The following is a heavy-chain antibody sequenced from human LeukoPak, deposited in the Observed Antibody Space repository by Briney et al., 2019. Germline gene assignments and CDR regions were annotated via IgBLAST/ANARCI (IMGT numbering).Heavy chain of an antibody. Sequence: PSETLSLTCAVYGGSFSGYYWSWIRQPPGKGLEWIGEINHSGSTNYNPSLKSRVTISVDTSKNQFSLKLSSVTAADTAVYYCARAGREIVGWEPSRHFDYWGQGTLVTVSS. CDR1: GGSFSGYY. V-gene: IGHV4-34*01. D-gene: IGHD6-19*01. J-gene: IGHJ4*02. CDR3: ARAGREIVGWEPSRHFDY. CDR2: INHSGST.